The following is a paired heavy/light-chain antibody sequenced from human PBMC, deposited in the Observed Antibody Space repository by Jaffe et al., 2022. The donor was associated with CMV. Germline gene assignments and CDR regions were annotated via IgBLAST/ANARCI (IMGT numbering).Light chain of an antibody. CDR2: AAS. J-gene: IGKJ2*01. CDR3: QQSYNTPQT. V-gene: IGKV1-39*01. CDR1: QSISSY. Sequence: DIQMIQSPSSLSASVGDRVTITCRASQSISSYLNWYQQKPGKAPNLLISAASNLQSGVPSRFSGSGSGTDFTLTISSLQPEDFATYFCQQSYNTPQTFGQGTKLEIK.
Heavy chain of an antibody. CDR1: GGSISNYY. Sequence: QVQLQESGPGLVKPSETLSLTCTVSGGSISNYYWSWIRQPPGKGLEWIGFIYYSGSTDYNPSLKSRVSISLDTSRNQFSLKLSSVTAADTAVYYCARDPVGYCSRTGCYHWFDPWGQGTLVTVSS. V-gene: IGHV4-59*01. D-gene: IGHD2-2*01. CDR3: ARDPVGYCSRTGCYHWFDP. J-gene: IGHJ5*02. CDR2: IYYSGST.